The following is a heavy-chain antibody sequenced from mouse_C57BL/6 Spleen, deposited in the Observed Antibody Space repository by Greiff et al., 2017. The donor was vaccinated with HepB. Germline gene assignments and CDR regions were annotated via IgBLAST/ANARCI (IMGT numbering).Heavy chain of an antibody. CDR3: ARVDYYGSSYGFAY. V-gene: IGHV1-26*01. CDR2: INPNNGGT. J-gene: IGHJ3*01. D-gene: IGHD1-1*01. CDR1: GYTFTDYY. Sequence: EVQLQQSGPELVKPGASVKISCKASGYTFTDYYMNWVKQSHGKSLEWIGDINPNNGGTSYNQKFKGKATLTADKSSSTAYMVLRSLTSEDSAVYYCARVDYYGSSYGFAYWGQGTLVTVSA.